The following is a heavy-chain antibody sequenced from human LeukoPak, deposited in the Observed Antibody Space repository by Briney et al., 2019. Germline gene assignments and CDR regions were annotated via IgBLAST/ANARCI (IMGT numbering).Heavy chain of an antibody. V-gene: IGHV4-59*01. CDR3: ARLERRRCFDY. CDR2: IYYSGST. J-gene: IGHJ4*02. Sequence: SETLSLTCTVSGGSISSYYWSWIRQPPGKGLEWIGYIYYSGSTNYNPSLKSRVTISVDTSKNQFSLKLSSVTAADTAVYYCARLERRRCFDYWGQGTLVTVSS. CDR1: GGSISSYY. D-gene: IGHD1-1*01.